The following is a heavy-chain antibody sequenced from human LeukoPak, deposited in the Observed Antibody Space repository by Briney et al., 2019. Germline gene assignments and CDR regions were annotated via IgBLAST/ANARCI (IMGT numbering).Heavy chain of an antibody. CDR3: AKASSGWNEYYYYGMDV. Sequence: PGGSLRLSCAPSGFTFSTYGMHWVRQAPGKGLEWVAFIRFDGSNKYYADSVKGRFTISRDNSKNTLYLQMNSLRAEDTAVYYCAKASSGWNEYYYYGMDVWGQGTTVTVSS. CDR2: IRFDGSNK. D-gene: IGHD6-19*01. J-gene: IGHJ6*02. CDR1: GFTFSTYG. V-gene: IGHV3-30*02.